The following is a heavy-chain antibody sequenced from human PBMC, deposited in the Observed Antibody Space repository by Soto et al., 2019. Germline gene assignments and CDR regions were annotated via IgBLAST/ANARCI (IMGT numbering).Heavy chain of an antibody. Sequence: PGGSLRLSCAASGFTFSSYGMHWVRQAPGKGLEWVAVIWYDGSNKYYADSVKGRFTISRDNSKNTLYLQMNSLRAEDTAVYYCARDQFRPIAAAGTGYYYYGMDVWGQGTMVTVSS. CDR2: IWYDGSNK. J-gene: IGHJ6*02. CDR3: ARDQFRPIAAAGTGYYYYGMDV. D-gene: IGHD6-13*01. CDR1: GFTFSSYG. V-gene: IGHV3-33*01.